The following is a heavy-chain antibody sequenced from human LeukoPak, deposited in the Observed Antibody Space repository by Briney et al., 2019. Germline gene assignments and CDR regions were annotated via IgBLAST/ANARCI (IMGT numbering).Heavy chain of an antibody. Sequence: SETLSLTCTVSGYSISSGYYWGWIRQPPGKGLEWIGSIYHSGSTYYNPCLKSRVTISVDTSKNQFSLKLSSVTAADTAVYYCARVRTKAAVAGGDWYFDLWGRGTLVTVSS. V-gene: IGHV4-38-2*02. CDR3: ARVRTKAAVAGGDWYFDL. CDR2: IYHSGST. D-gene: IGHD6-19*01. J-gene: IGHJ2*01. CDR1: GYSISSGYY.